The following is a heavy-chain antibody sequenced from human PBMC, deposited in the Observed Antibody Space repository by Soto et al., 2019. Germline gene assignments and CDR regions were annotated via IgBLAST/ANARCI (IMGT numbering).Heavy chain of an antibody. CDR2: ISGVDGTT. Sequence: EVQLVESGGDLVQPGGSLRLSCAASGFTFSSYAMSWVRQAPGKGLEWVSAISGVDGTTYYADSVKGRFTISRDNSENTRWGGGGGVGGGGGALYYCAKDRKNGLAYGDLDFWGQGTLVTVSS. J-gene: IGHJ4*02. CDR3: AKDRKNGLAYGDLDF. D-gene: IGHD4-17*01. V-gene: IGHV3-23*04. CDR1: GFTFSSYA.